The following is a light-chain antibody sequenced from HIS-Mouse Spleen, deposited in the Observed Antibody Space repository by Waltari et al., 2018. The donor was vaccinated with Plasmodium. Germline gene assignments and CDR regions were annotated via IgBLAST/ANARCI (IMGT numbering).Light chain of an antibody. CDR3: QQYGSSPYT. V-gene: IGKV3-20*01. CDR1: QSVSSSY. Sequence: EIVLTQSPGTLSLSPGERATLSCRASQSVSSSYLAWSQQKPGQAPRLLIYGGSSRATGIADRFSGSGSGTDFTLTISRLEPEDFAVYYCQQYGSSPYTFGQGTKLEIK. J-gene: IGKJ2*01. CDR2: GGS.